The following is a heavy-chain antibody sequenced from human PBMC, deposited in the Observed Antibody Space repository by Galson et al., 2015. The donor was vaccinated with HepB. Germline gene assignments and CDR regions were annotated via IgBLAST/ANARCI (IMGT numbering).Heavy chain of an antibody. CDR1: GFTFSIEA. CDR3: AKDWGMGV. V-gene: IGHV3-30-3*02. J-gene: IGHJ6*02. Sequence: SLRLSCAASGFTFSIEAMYWVRQAPDKGLEYVAATSYDDKTKYYADSVRGRFTISRDNSKNTLYLQMNSLRFEDTALYYCAKDWGMGVWGQGTTVTVSS. CDR2: TSYDDKTK. D-gene: IGHD3-16*01.